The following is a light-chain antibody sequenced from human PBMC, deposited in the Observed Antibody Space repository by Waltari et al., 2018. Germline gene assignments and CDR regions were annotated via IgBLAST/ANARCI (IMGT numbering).Light chain of an antibody. V-gene: IGLV2-23*01. CDR2: EDT. Sequence: QSALTQPTAVSGSPGQTITISCTRTSSDVGSQNLVSWYQASPGKAPKLLIYEDTKRPSGSSDRFSGSKSGNTASLTISGLQAEDEADYYCCSYAGRRTLVFGGGTKVTVL. J-gene: IGLJ3*02. CDR3: CSYAGRRTLV. CDR1: SSDVGSQNL.